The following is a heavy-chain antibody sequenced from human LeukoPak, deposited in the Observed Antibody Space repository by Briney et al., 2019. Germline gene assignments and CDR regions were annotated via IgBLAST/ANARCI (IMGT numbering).Heavy chain of an antibody. CDR1: GGTFSSYA. D-gene: IGHD3-22*01. J-gene: IGHJ4*02. CDR2: IIPIFGTA. V-gene: IGHV1-69*01. CDR3: ARSPRYYYDSSGYPFDY. Sequence: ASVKVSCKASGGTFSSYAISWVRQAQGKGLEGMGGIIPIFGTANYAQKFQGRVTITADESTSTAYMELSSLRSEDTAVYYCARSPRYYYDSSGYPFDYWGQGTLVTVSS.